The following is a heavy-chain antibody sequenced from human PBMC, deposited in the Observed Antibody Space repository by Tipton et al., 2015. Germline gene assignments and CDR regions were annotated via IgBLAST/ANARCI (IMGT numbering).Heavy chain of an antibody. CDR3: ARDAWAGDSRGFYYIY. D-gene: IGHD3-22*01. V-gene: IGHV4-61*01. CDR1: GGSVTSGSYY. J-gene: IGHJ4*02. CDR2: ISYTDGA. Sequence: GLVKPSENLSLTCTVSGGSVTSGSYYWSWIRQPPGKGLEWIGYISYTDGAHYNPALKSRVTISIDTSKNQFSLKLSSVTAADTAVYYCARDAWAGDSRGFYYIYWGQGTLVRVSS.